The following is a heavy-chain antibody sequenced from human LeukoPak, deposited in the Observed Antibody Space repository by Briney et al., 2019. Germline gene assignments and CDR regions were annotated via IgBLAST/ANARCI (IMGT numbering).Heavy chain of an antibody. V-gene: IGHV1-69*13. J-gene: IGHJ4*02. CDR1: GGTFSSYA. Sequence: GASVKVSCKASGGTFSSYAISWVRQAPGQGLEWMGGIIPIFGTANCAQKFQGRVTITADESTSTAYMELSSLRSEDTAVYYCAREGELHLDYWGQGTLVTVSS. CDR2: IIPIFGTA. CDR3: AREGELHLDY. D-gene: IGHD1-26*01.